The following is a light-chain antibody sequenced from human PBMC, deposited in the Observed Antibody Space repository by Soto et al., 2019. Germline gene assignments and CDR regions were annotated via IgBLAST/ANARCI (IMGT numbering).Light chain of an antibody. CDR3: QQSYSTPRT. CDR1: QNINNY. CDR2: AAS. Sequence: DIQMTQSPSTLSASVGYRFTITCRASQNINNYLSWYQQRPGKAPKLLIYAASSLQSGVPSRFSGSGSGTDFSLTISSLQPEDFATYYCQQSYSTPRTFGQGTTGDIK. V-gene: IGKV1-39*01. J-gene: IGKJ1*01.